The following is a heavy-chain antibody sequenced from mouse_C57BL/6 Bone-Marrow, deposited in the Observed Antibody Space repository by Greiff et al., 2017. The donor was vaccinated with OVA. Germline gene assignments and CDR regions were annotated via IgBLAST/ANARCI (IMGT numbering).Heavy chain of an antibody. D-gene: IGHD2-4*01. CDR3: ARGGYDHGDFDY. CDR1: GYTFTSYW. J-gene: IGHJ2*01. V-gene: IGHV1-64*01. Sequence: QVQLKQPGAELVKPGASVKLSCKASGYTFTSYWMHWVKQRPGQGLEWIGMIHPNSGSTNYNEKFKSKATLTVDKSSSTAYMQLSSLTSEDSAVYYCARGGYDHGDFDYWGQGTTLTVSS. CDR2: IHPNSGST.